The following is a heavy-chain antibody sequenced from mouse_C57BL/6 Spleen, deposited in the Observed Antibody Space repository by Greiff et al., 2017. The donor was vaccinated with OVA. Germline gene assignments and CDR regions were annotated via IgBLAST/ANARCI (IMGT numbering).Heavy chain of an antibody. CDR1: GFTFSDYG. CDR2: ISNLAYSI. CDR3: ARLDNYWYFDV. J-gene: IGHJ1*03. Sequence: EVQLVESGGGLVQPGGSLKLSCAASGFTFSDYGMAWVRQAPRKGPEWVAFISNLAYSIYYADTVTGRFTISRENAKNTLYLEMSSLRSEDTAMYYCARLDNYWYFDVWGTGTTVTVSS. V-gene: IGHV5-15*01.